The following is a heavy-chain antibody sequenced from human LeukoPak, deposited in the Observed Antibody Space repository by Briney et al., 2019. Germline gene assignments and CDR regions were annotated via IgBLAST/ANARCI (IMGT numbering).Heavy chain of an antibody. CDR1: GFTFSSYN. V-gene: IGHV3-21*01. CDR3: ARDGGYTGCFDY. CDR2: IISSSNDI. Sequence: GGSLRLSCAASGFTFSSYNMNWVRQAPGKGLEWVSSIISSSNDIYYAESVKGRVTISRDNAKNSLYLQMNSLRAEDTAVYYCARDGGYTGCFDYWGQGTLVTVSS. J-gene: IGHJ4*02. D-gene: IGHD2-15*01.